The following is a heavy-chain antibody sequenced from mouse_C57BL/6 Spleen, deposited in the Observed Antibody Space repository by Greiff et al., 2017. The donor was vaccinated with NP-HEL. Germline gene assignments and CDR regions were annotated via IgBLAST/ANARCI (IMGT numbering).Heavy chain of an antibody. V-gene: IGHV6-3*01. D-gene: IGHD2-3*01. CDR3: TLNFYDGYYV. CDR2: IRLKSDNYAT. CDR1: GFTFSNYW. J-gene: IGHJ3*01. Sequence: EVKVEESGGGLVQPGGSMKLSCVASGFTFSNYWMNWVRQSPEKGLEWVAQIRLKSDNYATHYAESVKGRFTIARDDSKSSVYLQMNNLRAEDTGIYYCTLNFYDGYYVWGQGTLVTVSA.